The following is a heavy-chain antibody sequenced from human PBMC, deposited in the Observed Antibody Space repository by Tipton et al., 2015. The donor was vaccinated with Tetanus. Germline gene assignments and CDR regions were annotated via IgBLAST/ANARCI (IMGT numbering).Heavy chain of an antibody. CDR3: ARGGTPGIAVAGTSSLTTYYFDY. CDR1: GGSISSYY. D-gene: IGHD6-19*01. V-gene: IGHV4-59*12. Sequence: TLSLTCTVSGGSISSYYWSWIRQPPGKGLEWIGYIYYSGSTNYNPSLKSRVTISVDTSKNQFSLKLSSVTAADTAVYYCARGGTPGIAVAGTSSLTTYYFDYWGQGTLVTVSS. CDR2: IYYSGST. J-gene: IGHJ4*02.